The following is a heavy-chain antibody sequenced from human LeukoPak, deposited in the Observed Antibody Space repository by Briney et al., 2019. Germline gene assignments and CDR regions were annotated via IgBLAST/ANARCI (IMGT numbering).Heavy chain of an antibody. Sequence: GESLKISCEASGYTFTYYWIGWVRQMPGQGLEWMVIIYPDDSDTKYSPSLQGQVTSSADKSISTAYLQWSSLKAADTATYYCARSRDSSGYYYLRWGQGSLVTVS. CDR3: ARSRDSSGYYYLR. D-gene: IGHD3-22*01. CDR2: IYPDDSDT. CDR1: GYTFTYYW. V-gene: IGHV5-51*01. J-gene: IGHJ4*02.